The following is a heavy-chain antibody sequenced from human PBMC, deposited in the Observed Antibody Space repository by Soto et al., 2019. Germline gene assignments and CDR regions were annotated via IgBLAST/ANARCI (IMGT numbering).Heavy chain of an antibody. CDR3: ATAPLRIRRKTRYHHGMDV. CDR1: GYTLTELS. Sequence: SVKVSCKVSGYTLTELSMHWVRQAPGKGLEWMGGFDPEHGETIYAQKFQGRVTMTEDTSTDTADMELSSLRSEETAVYYGATAPLRIRRKTRYHHGMDVWGQGTTVTVSS. J-gene: IGHJ6*02. V-gene: IGHV1-24*01. CDR2: FDPEHGET.